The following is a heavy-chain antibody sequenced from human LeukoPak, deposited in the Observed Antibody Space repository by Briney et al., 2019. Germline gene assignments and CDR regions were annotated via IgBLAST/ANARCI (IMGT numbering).Heavy chain of an antibody. J-gene: IGHJ4*02. CDR1: GYTFTGYY. CDR2: INPNSGGT. Sequence: ASVKVPCKASGYTFTGYYMHWVRQAPGQGLEWMGWINPNSGGTNYAQKFQGRVTMTRDTSISTAYMELIRLRSDDTAVYYCARGSRYYDILTGYSTNDYWGQGTLVTVSS. CDR3: ARGSRYYDILTGYSTNDY. D-gene: IGHD3-9*01. V-gene: IGHV1-2*02.